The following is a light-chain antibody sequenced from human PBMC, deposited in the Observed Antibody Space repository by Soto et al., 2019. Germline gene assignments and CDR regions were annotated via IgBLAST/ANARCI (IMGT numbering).Light chain of an antibody. V-gene: IGKV3-15*01. Sequence: EIVMTQSPATLSVSPRERATLSCRASQSVSGNLAWYQQKPGQAPRLLIYGASTRATGIPARFSGSGSGTESTLTISSLQSEDFAVYYCQQYNNWPPSFGQGTKVEIK. CDR2: GAS. CDR3: QQYNNWPPS. CDR1: QSVSGN. J-gene: IGKJ1*01.